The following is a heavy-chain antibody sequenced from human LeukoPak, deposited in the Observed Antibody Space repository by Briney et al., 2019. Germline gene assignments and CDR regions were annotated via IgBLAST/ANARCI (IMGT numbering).Heavy chain of an antibody. D-gene: IGHD3-22*01. CDR3: ASSYYYDSSGLMYPIDY. J-gene: IGHJ4*02. CDR2: INPNSGGT. Sequence: ASVKVSCKASGYIFTGYYMHWVRQAPGQGLDWMGWINPNSGGTNYAQKFQGRVTMTRDTSISTAYMELSRLRSDDTAVYYCASSYYYDSSGLMYPIDYWGQGTLVTVSS. CDR1: GYIFTGYY. V-gene: IGHV1-2*02.